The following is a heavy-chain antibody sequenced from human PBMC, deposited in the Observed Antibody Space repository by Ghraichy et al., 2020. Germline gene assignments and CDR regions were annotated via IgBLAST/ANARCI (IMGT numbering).Heavy chain of an antibody. D-gene: IGHD4-17*01. CDR3: ASGEATVTTWGDAFDI. J-gene: IGHJ3*02. CDR2: INHSGST. V-gene: IGHV4-34*01. CDR1: GGSFSGYY. Sequence: SETLSLTCAVYGGSFSGYYWSWIRQPPGKGLEWIGEINHSGSTNYNPSLKSRVTISVDTSKNQFSLKLSSVTAADTAVYYCASGEATVTTWGDAFDIWGQGTMVTVSS.